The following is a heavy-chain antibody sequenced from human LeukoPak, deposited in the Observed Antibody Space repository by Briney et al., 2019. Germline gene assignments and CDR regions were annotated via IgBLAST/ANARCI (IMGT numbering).Heavy chain of an antibody. CDR2: ISNIGST. CDR1: GASISSYF. J-gene: IGHJ5*02. Sequence: SETLSLTCTVSGASISSYFWTWIRQSPGKGLEWIGYISNIGSTNYNPSLKSRVTISGDTSKNQFSLKLSSVTAADTAVYYCAVSIAAAGTSWFDPWGQGTLVTVSS. D-gene: IGHD6-13*01. CDR3: AVSIAAAGTSWFDP. V-gene: IGHV4-59*12.